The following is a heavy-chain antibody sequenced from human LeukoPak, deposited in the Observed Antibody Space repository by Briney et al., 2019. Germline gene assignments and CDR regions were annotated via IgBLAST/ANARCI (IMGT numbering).Heavy chain of an antibody. D-gene: IGHD3-10*01. CDR3: ARVVTMVRGKLKDFDY. CDR1: GYTFTSYG. CDR2: ISAYNGNT. Sequence: ASVKVSCKASGYTFTSYGISWVRQAPGQGLEGMGWISAYNGNTNHAQKLQGRVTMTTDTSTSTAYMELRSLRSDDTAVYYCARVVTMVRGKLKDFDYWGQGTLVTVSS. J-gene: IGHJ4*02. V-gene: IGHV1-18*01.